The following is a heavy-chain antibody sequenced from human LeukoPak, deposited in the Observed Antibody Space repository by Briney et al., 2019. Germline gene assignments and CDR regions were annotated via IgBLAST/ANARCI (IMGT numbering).Heavy chain of an antibody. CDR3: ARDYWFDP. V-gene: IGHV3-48*03. CDR2: ISSAGTTK. J-gene: IGHJ5*02. CDR1: GFTFSSYE. Sequence: PGGSLRLSCAASGFTFSSYEMNWVRQAPGKGLEWISYISSAGTTKIYADSVKGRFTISRDNAKNSLYLQMNSLRAEDTAAYYCARDYWFDPWGHGTLVTVSS.